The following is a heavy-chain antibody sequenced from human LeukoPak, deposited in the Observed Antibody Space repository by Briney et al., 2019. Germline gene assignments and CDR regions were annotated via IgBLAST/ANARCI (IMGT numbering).Heavy chain of an antibody. CDR3: ARESAGHAGSGYSLVDFDY. CDR1: GFTFSNAW. D-gene: IGHD3-22*01. V-gene: IGHV3-15*01. CDR2: IKSKTDGGTT. J-gene: IGHJ4*02. Sequence: GGSLRLSCAASGFTFSNAWMSWVRQAPGKGLEWVGRIKSKTDGGTTDYAAPVKGRFTISRDDSKNTLYLQMNSLKTEDTAVYYCARESAGHAGSGYSLVDFDYWGQGTLVTVSS.